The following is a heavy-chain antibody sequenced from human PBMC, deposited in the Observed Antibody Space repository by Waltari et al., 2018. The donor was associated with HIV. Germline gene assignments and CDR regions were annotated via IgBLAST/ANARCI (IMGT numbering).Heavy chain of an antibody. CDR3: AKLQNGFDF. V-gene: IGHV5-51*03. CDR2: IYPADSDT. CDR1: VYSFLSHW. J-gene: IGHJ3*01. Sequence: EVQLVQSGAELKKPGESLRISCKGSVYSFLSHWIGWVRQKPGKGLEWMGSIYPADSDTKYSPSFQGQVTISADKSIGTAYLHWSSLKVADTAMYYCAKLQNGFDFWGQGTRLTVSS.